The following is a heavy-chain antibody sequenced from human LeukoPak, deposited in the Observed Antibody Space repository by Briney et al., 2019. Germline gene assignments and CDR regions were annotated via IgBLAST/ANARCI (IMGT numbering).Heavy chain of an antibody. D-gene: IGHD3-16*01. Sequence: PGGSLRLSCAASGFTFSSFGMSWVRQSPGKGLEWVSGISRSGDTTSYADSVKGRFTISRHNSKNTLYLQMNNLRAEDTAVYYCAKSIVGLVVMNWFDSWGQGTLVTVSS. J-gene: IGHJ5*01. CDR3: AKSIVGLVVMNWFDS. V-gene: IGHV3-23*01. CDR1: GFTFSSFG. CDR2: ISRSGDTT.